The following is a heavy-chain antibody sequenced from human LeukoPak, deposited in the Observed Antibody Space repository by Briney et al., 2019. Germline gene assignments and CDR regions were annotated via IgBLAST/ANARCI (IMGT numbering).Heavy chain of an antibody. V-gene: IGHV3-23*01. D-gene: IGHD3-22*01. CDR3: AKGSSGYFFDL. CDR2: ISNDGGGT. CDR1: GFIFNSYG. J-gene: IGHJ4*02. Sequence: GGSLRLSCAASGFIFNSYGLVWVRQAPGKGLEWVSAISNDGGGTTYADFVKGRFTISRDNSKNTLFLQMDSLRAENTALYYCAKGSSGYFFDLWGQGTLVTVSS.